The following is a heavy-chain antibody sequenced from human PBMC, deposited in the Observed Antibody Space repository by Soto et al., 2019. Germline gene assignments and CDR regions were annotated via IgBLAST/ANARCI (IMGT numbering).Heavy chain of an antibody. D-gene: IGHD3-16*01. V-gene: IGHV4-59*05. CDR3: ASPYPDYGNVDY. CDR1: GFTFSSYA. CDR2: IYYSGST. Sequence: VQLLESGGGLVQPGGSLRLSCAASGFTFSSYAMSWVRQAPGKGLEWIGSIYYSGSTYYNPSLKSRVTISVDTSKNQFSLKLSSVTAADTAVYYCASPYPDYGNVDYWGQGTLVTVSS. J-gene: IGHJ4*02.